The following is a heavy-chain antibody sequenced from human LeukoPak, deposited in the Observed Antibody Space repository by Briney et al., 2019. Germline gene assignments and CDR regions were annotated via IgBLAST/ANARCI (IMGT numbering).Heavy chain of an antibody. V-gene: IGHV1-69*04. D-gene: IGHD1-26*01. CDR3: ARGRRGGSYPLDAFDI. Sequence: SVKVSCKASGGTFISYAISWVRQAPGQGLEWMGRIIPILDIANYAQKFQGRVTITADRSTSTAYMELSSLRSEDTAVYYCARGRRGGSYPLDAFDIWGQGTMVTVSS. CDR2: IIPILDIA. J-gene: IGHJ3*02. CDR1: GGTFISYA.